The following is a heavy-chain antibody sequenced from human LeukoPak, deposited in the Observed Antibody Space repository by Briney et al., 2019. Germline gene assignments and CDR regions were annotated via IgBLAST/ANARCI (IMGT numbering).Heavy chain of an antibody. V-gene: IGHV3-33*01. CDR3: ARDRRGYCSSTSCYTFGY. CDR2: IWYDGSNK. CDR1: GFTFSSCG. Sequence: PGRSLRLSCAASGFTFSSCGMHWVRQAPGKGLEWVAVIWYDGSNKYYADSVKGRFTISRDNSKNTLYLQMNSLRAEDTAVYYCARDRRGYCSSTSCYTFGYWGQGTLVTVSS. J-gene: IGHJ4*02. D-gene: IGHD2-2*02.